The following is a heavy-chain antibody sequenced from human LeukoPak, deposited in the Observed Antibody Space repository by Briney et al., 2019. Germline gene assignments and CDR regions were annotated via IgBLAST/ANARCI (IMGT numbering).Heavy chain of an antibody. CDR3: AILPLI. CDR1: GASITTKTYY. Sequence: PSETLSLTCAVSGASITTKTYYWGWIRQPPGRRLEWIGNIDSSGSTTYNPSLKSRVTISVDSSKNQFSLSLTSVTAADTAVYFCAILPLIWGQGTMVTVSS. V-gene: IGHV4-39*01. J-gene: IGHJ3*01. D-gene: IGHD2/OR15-2a*01. CDR2: IDSSGST.